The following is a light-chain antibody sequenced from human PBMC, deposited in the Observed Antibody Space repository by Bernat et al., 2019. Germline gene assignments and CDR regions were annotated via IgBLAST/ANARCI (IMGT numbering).Light chain of an antibody. Sequence: DIQMTQSPSSLSASVGDRVTITCRASQSISSYLSWYQQKPGKAPKPLIYAASSLQSGVPSRFSGSGSGTDFILTISSLQPEDFATYYCQQSYSTSSWTFGQGTKVEIK. CDR3: QQSYSTSSWT. J-gene: IGKJ1*01. CDR2: AAS. V-gene: IGKV1-39*01. CDR1: QSISSY.